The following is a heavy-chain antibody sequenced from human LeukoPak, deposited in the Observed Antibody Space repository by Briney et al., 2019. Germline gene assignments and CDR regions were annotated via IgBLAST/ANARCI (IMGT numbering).Heavy chain of an antibody. D-gene: IGHD1-1*01. CDR2: ISSSGSTI. CDR1: RFTFSSYE. J-gene: IGHJ6*03. Sequence: PGGSLRLSCSASRFTFSSYEMNWVRQAPGKGLEWVSYISSSGSTIYYADSVKGRFTISRDNAKNSLYLQMNSLRAEDTAVYYCARDSNLERGKTYYYYYMDVWGKGTTVTVSS. V-gene: IGHV3-48*03. CDR3: ARDSNLERGKTYYYYYMDV.